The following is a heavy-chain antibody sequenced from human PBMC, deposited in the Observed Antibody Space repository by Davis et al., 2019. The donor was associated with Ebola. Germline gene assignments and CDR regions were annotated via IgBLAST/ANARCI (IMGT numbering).Heavy chain of an antibody. CDR3: ARSSGSAYYYGMDV. CDR2: ISAYKGNT. Sequence: AASVKVSCKASGYTFTSYGISWVRQAPGQGLEWMGWISAYKGNTNYAQKFQGWVTMTRDTSISTAYMELSRLRSDDTAVYYCARSSGSAYYYGMDVWGQGTTVTVSS. V-gene: IGHV1-18*01. J-gene: IGHJ6*02. D-gene: IGHD3-10*01. CDR1: GYTFTSYG.